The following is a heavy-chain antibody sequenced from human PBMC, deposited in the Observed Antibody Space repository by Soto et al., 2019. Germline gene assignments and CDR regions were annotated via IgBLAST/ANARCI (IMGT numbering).Heavy chain of an antibody. CDR3: ARVDYYDSSCYYYTHPYGMDV. V-gene: IGHV4-59*01. J-gene: IGHJ6*02. Sequence: SLPCPVSGGSISRYYWSWIRQPPGQGLEWIGYLYYSGSTNYNPALKSRVTISVDTSKNQFSLKLSSVTAADTAVYYCARVDYYDSSCYYYTHPYGMDVWGQGTTVTVSS. D-gene: IGHD3-22*01. CDR1: GGSISRYY. CDR2: LYYSGST.